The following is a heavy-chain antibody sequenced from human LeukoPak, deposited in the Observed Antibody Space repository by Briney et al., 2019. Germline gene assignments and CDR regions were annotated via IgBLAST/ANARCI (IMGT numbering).Heavy chain of an antibody. Sequence: GGSLRLSCAASGFTFSSYGMHWVRQAPGKGLEWVSYISSSGSTIYYADSVKGRFTISRDNAKNSLYLQMNSLRAEDTAVYYCARGAGPDYYYYMDVWGKGTTVTVSS. D-gene: IGHD4/OR15-4a*01. J-gene: IGHJ6*03. CDR3: ARGAGPDYYYYMDV. CDR2: ISSSGSTI. V-gene: IGHV3-48*04. CDR1: GFTFSSYG.